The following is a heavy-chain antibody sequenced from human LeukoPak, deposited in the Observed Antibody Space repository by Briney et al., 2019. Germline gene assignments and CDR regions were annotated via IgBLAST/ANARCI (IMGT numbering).Heavy chain of an antibody. CDR1: GFTFTNYA. D-gene: IGHD4-23*01. CDR2: ISYDETNK. Sequence: PGGSLRLSCAASGFTFTNYAMHWVRQAPSKGLEWVAVISYDETNKYYEDSVKGRFTISRDSSKNTLYLQMSSLRDEDTAVYYCAKNNDYGGSYWYFDLWGRGTLVTVSS. CDR3: AKNNDYGGSYWYFDL. V-gene: IGHV3-30*04. J-gene: IGHJ2*01.